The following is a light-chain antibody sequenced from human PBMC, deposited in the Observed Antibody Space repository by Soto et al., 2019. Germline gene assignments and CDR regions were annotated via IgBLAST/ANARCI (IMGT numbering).Light chain of an antibody. V-gene: IGKV1-5*01. Sequence: DIQMTQSPSTLSASVGDRVTITCRASQSISSWLAWYQQKPGKAPKLLIHEASRLESGVPSRFSGSESGTEFTLTISGLHAEDFATYYCQQYTNFPLTFGGGTKLEIK. J-gene: IGKJ4*01. CDR2: EAS. CDR1: QSISSW. CDR3: QQYTNFPLT.